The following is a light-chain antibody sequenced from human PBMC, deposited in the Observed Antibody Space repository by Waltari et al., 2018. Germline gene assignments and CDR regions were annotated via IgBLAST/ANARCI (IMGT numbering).Light chain of an antibody. Sequence: DIQMNQSPSSLSASVGDRVTITCRASQGISHYLAWFQQKPVKAPNSLNYAASSLQSGVPSKFSGSGSGTDFTLTISSLQPEDFATYYCQQYNSYPFTFGPGTKVDIK. CDR1: QGISHY. CDR3: QQYNSYPFT. V-gene: IGKV1-16*02. J-gene: IGKJ3*01. CDR2: AAS.